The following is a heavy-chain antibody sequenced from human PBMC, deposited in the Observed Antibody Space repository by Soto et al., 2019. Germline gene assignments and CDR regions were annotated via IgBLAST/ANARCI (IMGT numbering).Heavy chain of an antibody. CDR2: ISYDGSNK. V-gene: IGHV3-30*03. J-gene: IGHJ4*02. CDR3: ARSPVQLLHIDY. D-gene: IGHD2-15*01. Sequence: QVQLVESGGGVVQPGRSLRLSCAASGFSFSSYGMHWVRQAPGKGLEWVALISYDGSNKYYADSVKGRFTISRDNSKNTLSLQMNSLRPEDTAVYNCARSPVQLLHIDYWGQGTLVTVSS. CDR1: GFSFSSYG.